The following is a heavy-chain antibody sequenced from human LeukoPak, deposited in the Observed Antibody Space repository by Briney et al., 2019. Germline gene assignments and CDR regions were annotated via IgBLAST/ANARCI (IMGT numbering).Heavy chain of an antibody. CDR3: ARLKDDVTKFDY. Sequence: GGSLRPSVAGSGFGFSGFWMAWVRQAPGKGLGWVASINQDVSRIHYVDSVKGRFTISRDNAKNSLFLQMNSLRVDDKAVYYCARLKDDVTKFDYWGQGTLVTVSS. V-gene: IGHV3-7*01. D-gene: IGHD2-8*01. J-gene: IGHJ4*02. CDR1: GFGFSGFW. CDR2: INQDVSRI.